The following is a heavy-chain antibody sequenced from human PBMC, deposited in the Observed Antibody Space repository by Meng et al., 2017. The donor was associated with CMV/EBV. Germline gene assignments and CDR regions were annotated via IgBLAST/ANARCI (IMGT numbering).Heavy chain of an antibody. CDR2: INHSGST. Sequence: SETLSLTCTVSGGSVSSGSFYWNWIRQPPGKGLEWIGEINHSGSTNYNPSLKSRVTISVDTSKNQFSLKLSSVTAADTAVYYCARGPTYYYYYGMDVWGQGTTVTVSS. CDR3: ARGPTYYYYYGMDV. CDR1: GGSVSSGSFY. J-gene: IGHJ6*02. V-gene: IGHV4-61*01.